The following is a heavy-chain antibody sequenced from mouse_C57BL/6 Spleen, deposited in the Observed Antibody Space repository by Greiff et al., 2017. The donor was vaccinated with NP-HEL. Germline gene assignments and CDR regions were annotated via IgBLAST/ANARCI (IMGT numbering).Heavy chain of an antibody. CDR2: ISSGSSTI. Sequence: EVQLVESGGGLVKPGGSLKLSCAASGFTFSDYGMHWVRQAPEKGLEWVAYISSGSSTIYYADTVKGRFTISRDNAKNTLFLQMTSLRSEDTAMYYCARSGYYYGSRNYYAMDYWGQGTTLTVSS. D-gene: IGHD1-1*01. J-gene: IGHJ2*01. CDR1: GFTFSDYG. V-gene: IGHV5-17*01. CDR3: ARSGYYYGSRNYYAMDY.